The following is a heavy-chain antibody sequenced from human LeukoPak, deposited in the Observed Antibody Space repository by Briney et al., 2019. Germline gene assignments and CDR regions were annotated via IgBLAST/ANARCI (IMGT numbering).Heavy chain of an antibody. CDR3: AKDAAAGTAWYFDL. CDR2: ISWDGGST. J-gene: IGHJ2*01. V-gene: IGHV3-43D*04. D-gene: IGHD6-13*01. CDR1: GFTFDDYA. Sequence: GGSLRLSCAASGFTFDDYAMHWVRQAPGKGLEWVSLISWDGGSTYYADSVKGRFTISRDNSRNSLYLQMNSLRAEDTALYYCAKDAAAGTAWYFDLWGRGTLVTVSS.